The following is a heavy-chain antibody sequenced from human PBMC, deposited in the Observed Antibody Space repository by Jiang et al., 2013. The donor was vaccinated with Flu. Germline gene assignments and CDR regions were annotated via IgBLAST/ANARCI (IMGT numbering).Heavy chain of an antibody. CDR3: ARRSPLNWYFDL. J-gene: IGHJ2*01. D-gene: IGHD3-9*01. CDR2: AYYGGSS. V-gene: IGHV4-39*07. CDR1: GGSISSSSSY. Sequence: GLVKPSETLSLTCTVSGGSISSSSSYWGWIRQPPGKGLEWIGNAYYGGSSYYNPSLKSRVTISVDTSKNQFSLKLSSVTAADTAVYYCARRSPLNWYFDLWGRGTLVTVSS.